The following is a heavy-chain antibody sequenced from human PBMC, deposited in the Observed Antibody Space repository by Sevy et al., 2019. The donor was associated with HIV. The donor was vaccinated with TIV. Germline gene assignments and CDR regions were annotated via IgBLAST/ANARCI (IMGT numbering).Heavy chain of an antibody. J-gene: IGHJ5*02. D-gene: IGHD6-19*01. CDR2: IYYSGST. Sequence: SETLSLTCTVSGGSISSSSYYWGWIRQPPGKGLEWIGSIYYSGSTYYNPSLKSRVTISVDTSKNQFSLKLSSVTAADTAVYYCARHDSSGYPKSDWFDPWGQGTLVTVSS. CDR3: ARHDSSGYPKSDWFDP. CDR1: GGSISSSSYY. V-gene: IGHV4-39*01.